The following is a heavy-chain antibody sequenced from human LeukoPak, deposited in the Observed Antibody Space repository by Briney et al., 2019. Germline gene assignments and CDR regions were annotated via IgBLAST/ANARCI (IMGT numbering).Heavy chain of an antibody. CDR1: GFSISGYW. J-gene: IGHJ4*02. V-gene: IGHV3-74*01. CDR3: ATGASAIYSSGVVFDY. CDR2: INSDGSST. D-gene: IGHD6-19*01. Sequence: GGSLRLSCAASGFSISGYWMHWVRQAPGKGLVWVSRINSDGSSTNYADSTKGQFTISRDNAKNTVYLQLNSLRAEDTAFYYCATGASAIYSSGVVFDYWGQGTLVTVSS.